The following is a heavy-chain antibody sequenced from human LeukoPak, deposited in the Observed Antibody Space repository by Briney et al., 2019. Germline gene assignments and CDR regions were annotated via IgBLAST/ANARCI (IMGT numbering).Heavy chain of an antibody. J-gene: IGHJ3*02. Sequence: PSETLSLTCTVSGGSISSGGYYWNWIRQHPGKGLEWIGYIYYSGSTYYNPSLKSRVTISVDTSKNQFSLKLSSVTAADTAVYYCARDLVDSGAFDIWGQGTMVTVSS. CDR3: ARDLVDSGAFDI. V-gene: IGHV4-31*03. CDR1: GGSISSGGYY. CDR2: IYYSGST. D-gene: IGHD1-26*01.